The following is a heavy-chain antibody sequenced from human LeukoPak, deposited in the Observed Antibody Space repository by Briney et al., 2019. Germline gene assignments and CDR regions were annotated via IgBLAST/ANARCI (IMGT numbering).Heavy chain of an antibody. J-gene: IGHJ4*02. Sequence: ETLSLTCAVYGGSFSGYYWSWIRQPPGKGLEWVSSISSSSSYIYYADSVKGRFTISRDNAKNSLYLQMNSLRAEDTAVYYCARDYYDSSGLYFDYWGQGTLVTVSS. V-gene: IGHV3-21*01. CDR3: ARDYYDSSGLYFDY. CDR1: GGSFSGYY. CDR2: ISSSSSYI. D-gene: IGHD3-22*01.